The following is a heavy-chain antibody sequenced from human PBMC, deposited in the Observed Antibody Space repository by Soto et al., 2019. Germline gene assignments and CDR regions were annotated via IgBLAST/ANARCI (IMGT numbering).Heavy chain of an antibody. Sequence: SETLSLTCAVYGGSFSGYYWSWIRQPPGKGLEWIGEINHSGSTNYNPSLKSRVTISVDTSKNQFSLKLGSVTAADTAVYYCARAVRITIFGVVTTGVGYFDYWGQGTLVTVSS. D-gene: IGHD3-3*01. CDR3: ARAVRITIFGVVTTGVGYFDY. J-gene: IGHJ4*02. CDR2: INHSGST. CDR1: GGSFSGYY. V-gene: IGHV4-34*01.